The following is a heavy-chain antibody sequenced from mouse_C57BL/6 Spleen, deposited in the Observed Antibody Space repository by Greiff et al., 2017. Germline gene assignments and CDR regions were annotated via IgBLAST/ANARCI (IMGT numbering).Heavy chain of an antibody. Sequence: QVQLQQSGAELVKPGASVKISCKASGYAFSSYWMNWVKQRPGKGLEWIGQIYPGDGDTNYNGKFKGKATLTADKSSSTAYMQLSSLTSEDSAVYFCARSELGRGGYYYAMDYWGQGTSVTVSS. D-gene: IGHD4-1*01. V-gene: IGHV1-80*01. J-gene: IGHJ4*01. CDR3: ARSELGRGGYYYAMDY. CDR2: IYPGDGDT. CDR1: GYAFSSYW.